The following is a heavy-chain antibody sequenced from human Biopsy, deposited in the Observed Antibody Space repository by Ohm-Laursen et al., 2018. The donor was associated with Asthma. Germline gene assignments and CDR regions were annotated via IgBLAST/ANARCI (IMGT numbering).Heavy chain of an antibody. V-gene: IGHV1-69*13. J-gene: IGHJ6*02. CDR3: ARGYSGSDRIVYYYSGLEV. Sequence: ASVKVSCKASGGTFSRYAISWVRQAPGQGLEWMGGIIPIFGTANYAQKFQCRVTITADESTSTAYMELSSLRSEDTAVYYCARGYSGSDRIVYYYSGLEVWGQGTTVTVSS. CDR1: GGTFSRYA. D-gene: IGHD5-12*01. CDR2: IIPIFGTA.